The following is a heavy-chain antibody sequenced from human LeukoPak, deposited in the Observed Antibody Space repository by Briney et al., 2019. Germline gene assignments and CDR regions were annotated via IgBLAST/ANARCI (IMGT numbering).Heavy chain of an antibody. CDR1: GFTFSSYS. CDR2: ISSSSSYI. D-gene: IGHD6-19*01. J-gene: IGHJ3*02. V-gene: IGHV3-21*01. CDR3: ARVRYSSGPDAFDI. Sequence: GSLRLSCAASGFTFSSYSMNWVRQAPGKGLEWVSSISSSSSYIYYADSVKGRFTISRDNAKNPLYLQMNSLRAEDTAVYYCARVRYSSGPDAFDIWGQGTMVTVSS.